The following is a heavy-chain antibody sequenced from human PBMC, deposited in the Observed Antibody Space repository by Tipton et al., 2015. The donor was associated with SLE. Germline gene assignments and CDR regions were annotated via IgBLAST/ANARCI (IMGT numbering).Heavy chain of an antibody. J-gene: IGHJ4*02. CDR2: IHPSGST. Sequence: TLSLTCTVSGGSISSGDHHWSWLRQPAGKGLEWIGRIHPSGSTNYNPSLRSRVTISVDTPKNQFSLELSSVTAADTAVYFCARGGYSGGWDGDFDNWGQGTLVTVSS. D-gene: IGHD6-19*01. V-gene: IGHV4-61*02. CDR1: GGSISSGDHH. CDR3: ARGGYSGGWDGDFDN.